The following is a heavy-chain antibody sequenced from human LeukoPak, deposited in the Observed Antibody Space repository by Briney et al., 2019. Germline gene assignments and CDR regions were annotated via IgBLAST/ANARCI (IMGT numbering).Heavy chain of an antibody. D-gene: IGHD3-22*01. Sequence: GGSLRLSCAASGFSFNSYTMSWVRQAPGKGLEWVSGISGSGGSTYYADSVKGRFTISRDNSKNTLYLQMNSLRAEDTAVYYCAKVPRITMIVVVTPDYWGQGTLITASS. CDR3: AKVPRITMIVVVTPDY. CDR1: GFSFNSYT. J-gene: IGHJ4*02. CDR2: ISGSGGST. V-gene: IGHV3-23*01.